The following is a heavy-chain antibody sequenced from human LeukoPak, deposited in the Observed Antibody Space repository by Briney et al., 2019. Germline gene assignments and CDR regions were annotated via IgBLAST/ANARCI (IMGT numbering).Heavy chain of an antibody. D-gene: IGHD3-10*01. V-gene: IGHV3-23*01. CDR3: AKGGITKDFDP. Sequence: GGSLRLSCAASGFSFSGYAMNWVRQPPGKGLEWVSTIISSGGTTYYVDSVKGRFTISRDNSRNMLYLQMNSLRAEDTAVYYCAKGGITKDFDPWGQGTLVTVSS. J-gene: IGHJ5*02. CDR2: IISSGGTT. CDR1: GFSFSGYA.